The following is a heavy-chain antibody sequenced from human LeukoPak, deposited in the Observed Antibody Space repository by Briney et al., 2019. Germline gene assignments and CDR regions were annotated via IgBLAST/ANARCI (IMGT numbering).Heavy chain of an antibody. CDR1: GDSVSSNSAA. V-gene: IGHV6-1*01. D-gene: IGHD6-19*01. CDR3: ARGVGGCYDY. J-gene: IGHJ4*02. CDR2: TYYRSKWNN. Sequence: SQTLSLTCVISGDSVSSNSAAWNWIRQSPSRGLEWLGRTYYRSKWNNDYAVSVRSRITINPDTPRNQFSLQMNSMTPEDTAVYYCARGVGGCYDYWGQGTLVSVSS.